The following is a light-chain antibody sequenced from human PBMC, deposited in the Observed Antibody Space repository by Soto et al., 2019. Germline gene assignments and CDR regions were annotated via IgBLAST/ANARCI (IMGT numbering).Light chain of an antibody. CDR3: QQYNDWPPLT. CDR1: QSVGSN. CDR2: GAS. Sequence: EVVMTQSPATLSVSPGERATLSCRASQSVGSNLAWYQQRRGQAPRLLIFGASTRATDIPARFSGRGSGTEFSLTISSLQSEDFAVYYCQQYNDWPPLTFGGGTKVEIK. V-gene: IGKV3-15*01. J-gene: IGKJ4*01.